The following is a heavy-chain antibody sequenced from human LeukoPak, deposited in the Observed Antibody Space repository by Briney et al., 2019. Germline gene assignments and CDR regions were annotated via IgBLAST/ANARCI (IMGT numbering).Heavy chain of an antibody. V-gene: IGHV4-59*01. D-gene: IGHD3-10*01. Sequence: SETLSLTCTVSGGSISGYYWTWIRQPPGKGLEWIGYMYSSGSTNYNPSLKSRVTISVDMSKNQFSLKLSSLTAADTAVYYCARANYYGSGPYYYYMDVWGKGTTVTVSS. CDR1: GGSISGYY. CDR3: ARANYYGSGPYYYYMDV. J-gene: IGHJ6*03. CDR2: MYSSGST.